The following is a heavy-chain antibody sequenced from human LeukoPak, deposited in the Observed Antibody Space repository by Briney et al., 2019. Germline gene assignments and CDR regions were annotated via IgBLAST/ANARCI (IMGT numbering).Heavy chain of an antibody. Sequence: GGSLRLSCAASGFTFSIYAFHWVRQAPGKGLEGVAFISEDAGSNKYYADSVKGRFTISRDNSRNTLYLQVNSLRAEDTAVYYCARDLRAIVVTAGPDYWGQGTLVTVSS. J-gene: IGHJ4*02. V-gene: IGHV3-30-3*01. D-gene: IGHD4-23*01. CDR3: ARDLRAIVVTAGPDY. CDR2: ISEDAGSNK. CDR1: GFTFSIYA.